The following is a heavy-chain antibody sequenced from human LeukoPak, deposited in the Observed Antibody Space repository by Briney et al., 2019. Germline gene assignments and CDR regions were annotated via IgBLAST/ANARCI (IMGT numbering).Heavy chain of an antibody. Sequence: ASVKVSCKASGGTFSSYAISWVRQAPGQGLEWMGGIIPIFGTANYAQKFQGRVTITADESTSTAYMELSSLRSEDTAVYYCAGEGRGYYGSGSYYAGDENWFDPWGQGTLVTVSS. CDR3: AGEGRGYYGSGSYYAGDENWFDP. J-gene: IGHJ5*02. V-gene: IGHV1-69*13. D-gene: IGHD3-10*01. CDR1: GGTFSSYA. CDR2: IIPIFGTA.